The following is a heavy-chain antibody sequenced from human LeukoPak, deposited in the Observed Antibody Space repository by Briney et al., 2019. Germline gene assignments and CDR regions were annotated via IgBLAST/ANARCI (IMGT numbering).Heavy chain of an antibody. CDR2: ISASGDST. Sequence: GGSLRLSCAASGFTFSNYGMAWVRQTPGKGLDWVSAISASGDSTYYADSVKGRFTISRDNSKNTLYLQMNSLRAEDTAVYYCAKVISSSWYYFDYWGQGTLVTVSS. CDR1: GFTFSNYG. CDR3: AKVISSSWYYFDY. V-gene: IGHV3-23*01. D-gene: IGHD6-13*01. J-gene: IGHJ4*02.